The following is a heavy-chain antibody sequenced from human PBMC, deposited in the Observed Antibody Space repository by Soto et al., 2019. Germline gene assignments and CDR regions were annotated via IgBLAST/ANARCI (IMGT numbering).Heavy chain of an antibody. V-gene: IGHV1-3*01. Sequence: ASVKVSCKASGYTFTIYAMHWVRRAPGQRLEWMGWINAGNGNTKYSQKFQGRVTITRDTSASTAYMELSSLRSEDTAVYYCAGYCMRTSCYAPHHYGLSGCGQGTTVTVSS. CDR2: INAGNGNT. CDR3: AGYCMRTSCYAPHHYGLSG. CDR1: GYTFTIYA. J-gene: IGHJ6*02. D-gene: IGHD2-2*01.